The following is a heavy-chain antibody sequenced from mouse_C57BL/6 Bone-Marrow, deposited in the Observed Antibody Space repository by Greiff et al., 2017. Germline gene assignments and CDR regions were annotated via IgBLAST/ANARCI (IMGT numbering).Heavy chain of an antibody. CDR3: ARGIGRYFDV. J-gene: IGHJ1*03. Sequence: QVQLQQSGAELVKPGASVKMSCKASGYTFTSYWITWVKQRPGQGLEWIGDIYPGSGSTNYNEKFKSKATLTVDTSSSTAYMQLSSLTSEDSAVYYCARGIGRYFDVWGTGTTVTVSS. CDR2: IYPGSGST. D-gene: IGHD2-14*01. CDR1: GYTFTSYW. V-gene: IGHV1-55*01.